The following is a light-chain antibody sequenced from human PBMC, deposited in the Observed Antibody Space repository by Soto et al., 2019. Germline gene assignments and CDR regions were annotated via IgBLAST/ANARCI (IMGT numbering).Light chain of an antibody. J-gene: IGKJ1*01. CDR2: GAS. V-gene: IGKV3D-15*01. Sequence: EIVLTQSPATLSLSPGESATLSCRASQSLNSYLAWYQQKPGQAPRLLIYGASSRATGIPDRFSASGSGTEFTLTISSLQSEDFAVYYCQQYNNWPPTFGQGTKVDIK. CDR3: QQYNNWPPT. CDR1: QSLNSY.